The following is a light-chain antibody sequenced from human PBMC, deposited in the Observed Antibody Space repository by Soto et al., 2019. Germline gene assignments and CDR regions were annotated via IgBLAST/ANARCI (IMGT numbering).Light chain of an antibody. CDR2: DSS. J-gene: IGKJ5*01. Sequence: EIVLTQSPASLSLSPGETATLSCRASQSVTRHLAWYQQRPGLAPRLLIYDSSGRATGIPDRFSGSGSGTDFTLTISSLEPEDFAVYYCQQTSNWPPEITFGQGTRLEIK. CDR1: QSVTRH. V-gene: IGKV3-11*01. CDR3: QQTSNWPPEIT.